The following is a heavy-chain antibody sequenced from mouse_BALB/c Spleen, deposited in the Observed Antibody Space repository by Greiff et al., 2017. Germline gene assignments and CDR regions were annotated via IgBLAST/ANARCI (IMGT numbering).Heavy chain of an antibody. CDR2: IWAGGSK. CDR3: ARDHYGSSYGRFAY. J-gene: IGHJ3*01. D-gene: IGHD1-1*01. Sequence: QVQLKESGPGLVAPSQSLSITCTVSGFSLTSYGVHWVRQPPGKGLEWLGVIWAGGSKNYNSALMSRLSISKDNSKSQVFLKMNSLQTDDTAMNYCARDHYGSSYGRFAYWGQGTLVTVSA. V-gene: IGHV2-9*02. CDR1: GFSLTSYG.